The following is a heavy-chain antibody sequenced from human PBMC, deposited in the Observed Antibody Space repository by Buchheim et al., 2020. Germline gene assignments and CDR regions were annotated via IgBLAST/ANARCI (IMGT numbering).Heavy chain of an antibody. CDR3: ARDRYDFWSGYLTY. CDR1: GFTFSSYA. D-gene: IGHD3-3*01. V-gene: IGHV3-30-3*01. CDR2: ISYDGSNK. J-gene: IGHJ4*02. Sequence: QVQLVESGGGVVQPGRSLRLSCAASGFTFSSYAMHWVRQAPGKGLEWVAVISYDGSNKYYADSVKGRFTIFRVNSKNTLYLQMNSLRAEDTAVYYCARDRYDFWSGYLTYWGQGTL.